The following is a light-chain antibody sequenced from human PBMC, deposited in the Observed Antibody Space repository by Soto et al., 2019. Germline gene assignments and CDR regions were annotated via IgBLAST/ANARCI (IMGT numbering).Light chain of an antibody. CDR1: RGISSY. J-gene: IGKJ1*01. CDR3: QQYYSYPRT. CDR2: AAS. Sequence: IQMTQSPSAMSASVGDRVTITCRASRGISSYLAWYQQKPGKAPKLLIYAASTLQSGVPSRFSGSGSGTDFTLTISCLQSEDFATYYCQQYYSYPRTFGQGTKVDIK. V-gene: IGKV1-8*01.